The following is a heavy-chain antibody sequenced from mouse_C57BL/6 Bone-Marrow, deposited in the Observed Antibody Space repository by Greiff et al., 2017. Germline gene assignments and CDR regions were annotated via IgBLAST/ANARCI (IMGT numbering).Heavy chain of an antibody. CDR1: GYTFTDHT. CDR3: ARPGSNYGLDY. Sequence: QVQLPQSDAALVKPGASVPISCKVSGYTFTDHTIHWMKQRPEQGLAWIGYIYPRDGSTKYNEKFKGKATLTADKSSSTAYMQLNSLTSEDAAVYFWARPGSNYGLDYWGQGTTLTVSS. V-gene: IGHV1-78*01. J-gene: IGHJ2*01. CDR2: IYPRDGST. D-gene: IGHD1-1*01.